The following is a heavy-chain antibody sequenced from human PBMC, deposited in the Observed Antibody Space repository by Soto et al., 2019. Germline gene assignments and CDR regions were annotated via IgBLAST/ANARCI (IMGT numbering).Heavy chain of an antibody. CDR2: MSNDGISR. V-gene: IGHV3-30*04. D-gene: IGHD2-21*01. Sequence: PGGSLRLSCVVSGLTFMTCHMYWVRQTPGKGLEWLAFMSNDGISRYYADSVKGRFTISRDNSKNTLHLQMNSLRAEDTAVYYFGNWKGDGYFEYLGPGNQVTVSS. J-gene: IGHJ4*02. CDR1: GLTFMTCH. CDR3: GNWKGDGYFEY.